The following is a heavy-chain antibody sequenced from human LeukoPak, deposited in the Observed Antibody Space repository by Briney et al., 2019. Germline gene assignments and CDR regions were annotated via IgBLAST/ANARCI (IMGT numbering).Heavy chain of an antibody. D-gene: IGHD3-10*01. CDR2: IYPGDSDT. CDR3: ARSVMVRGVIRSLDY. J-gene: IGHJ4*02. Sequence: GESLKISCKGSGYSFTSYWIGWVRQMPGKGLEWMGIIYPGDSDTRYSPSFQGQVTISADKSISTAYLQWSSLKASDTAMYYCARSVMVRGVIRSLDYWGQGTLVTVSP. V-gene: IGHV5-51*01. CDR1: GYSFTSYW.